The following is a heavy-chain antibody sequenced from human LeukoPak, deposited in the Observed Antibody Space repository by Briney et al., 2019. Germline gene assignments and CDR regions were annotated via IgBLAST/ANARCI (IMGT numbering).Heavy chain of an antibody. CDR1: GGSISSYY. D-gene: IGHD6-13*01. CDR3: ARAGNSRCLDY. V-gene: IGHV4-59*01. Sequence: SETLSLTCTVSGGSISSYYWSWIRQPPGKGLEWIGYIYYSGSTNYNPSLKSRVTISVDTSKNQFSLKLSSVTAADTAVYYCARAGNSRCLDYWGQGTLVTASS. CDR2: IYYSGST. J-gene: IGHJ4*02.